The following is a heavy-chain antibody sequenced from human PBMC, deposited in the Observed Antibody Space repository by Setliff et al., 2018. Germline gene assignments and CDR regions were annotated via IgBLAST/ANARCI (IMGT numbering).Heavy chain of an antibody. CDR2: IYYSGST. J-gene: IGHJ4*02. CDR3: ARGGGYSTNDY. CDR1: GGSISSGDYY. V-gene: IGHV4-30-4*08. D-gene: IGHD5-18*01. Sequence: PSETLSLTCTVSGGSISSGDYYWSWIRQPPGKGLEWIGYIYYSGSTYYTPSLKIRVTISVDTSKNQLSLKPRSVTAADTAVYYCARGGGYSTNDYWGQGTLVTVSS.